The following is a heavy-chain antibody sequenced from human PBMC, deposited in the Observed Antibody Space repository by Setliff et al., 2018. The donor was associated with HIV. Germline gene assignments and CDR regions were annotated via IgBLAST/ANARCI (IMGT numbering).Heavy chain of an antibody. CDR2: IKQDGSEK. J-gene: IGHJ3*02. V-gene: IGHV3-7*05. CDR1: GFTFSSYW. D-gene: IGHD3-9*01. Sequence: GGSLRLSCAASGFTFSSYWMSWVRQAPGKGLEWVANIKQDGSEKYYVDSVKGRFTISRDNAKNSLYLQMNSLRAEDTAVYYCARDAVKGELRHFDWLNPPLGAFDIWGQGTMVTVSS. CDR3: ARDAVKGELRHFDWLNPPLGAFDI.